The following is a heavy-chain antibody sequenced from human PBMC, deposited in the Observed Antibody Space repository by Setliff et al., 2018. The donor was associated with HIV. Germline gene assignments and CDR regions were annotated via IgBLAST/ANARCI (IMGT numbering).Heavy chain of an antibody. CDR2: ISPDGSRN. D-gene: IGHD6-6*01. CDR1: GFSFSTYA. CDR3: SVGHYRSSSG. V-gene: IGHV3-7*03. J-gene: IGHJ4*02. Sequence: PGGSLRLSCAASGFSFSTYAMTWVRQAPGKGPEWVASISPDGSRNHCVGSVKGRFIISRDDAKNSLFLQMNSLRVEDTAIYYCSVGHYRSSSGWGQGTLVTVPS.